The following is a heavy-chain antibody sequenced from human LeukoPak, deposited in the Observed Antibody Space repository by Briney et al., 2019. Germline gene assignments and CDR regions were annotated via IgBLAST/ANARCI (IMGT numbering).Heavy chain of an antibody. CDR1: GFTFSTYG. V-gene: IGHV3-30*02. J-gene: IGHJ4*02. CDR2: IRSDGSNA. Sequence: PGGSLRLSCEASGFTFSTYGMHWVRQAPGKGLEWVAFIRSDGSNAYYIDSVKGRFTLSRDNSKNTLYLQMNSLRAEDTAVYYCAKGYYGSVSYLFFDYWGQGTLVTVSS. D-gene: IGHD3-10*01. CDR3: AKGYYGSVSYLFFDY.